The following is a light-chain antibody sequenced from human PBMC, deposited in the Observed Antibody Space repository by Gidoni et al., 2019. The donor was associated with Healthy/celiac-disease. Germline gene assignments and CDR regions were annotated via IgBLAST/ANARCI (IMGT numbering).Light chain of an antibody. CDR1: SSDVGGYNY. Sequence: QSALPQPASGSGSPGQSITISCTGTSSDVGGYNYVSWYQQLPGKAPKLMSYEVSNRPSGVSNRFSGSKSGNTASLTISGLQAEDEADYYCSSYTSSSTLVFGTGTKVTVL. J-gene: IGLJ1*01. CDR2: EVS. V-gene: IGLV2-14*01. CDR3: SSYTSSSTLV.